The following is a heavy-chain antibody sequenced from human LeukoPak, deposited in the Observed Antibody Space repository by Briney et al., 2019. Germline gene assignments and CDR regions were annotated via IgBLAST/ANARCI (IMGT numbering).Heavy chain of an antibody. CDR3: ARAMGATTGEVY. Sequence: ASVKVSCKASGGTFSSYAISWVRQAPGQGLEWMGRIIPIFGTANYAQKFQGRVTITTDESTSTAYMELSSLRSEDTAVYYCARAMGATTGEVYWGQGTLVTASS. CDR1: GGTFSSYA. CDR2: IIPIFGTA. V-gene: IGHV1-69*05. D-gene: IGHD1-26*01. J-gene: IGHJ4*02.